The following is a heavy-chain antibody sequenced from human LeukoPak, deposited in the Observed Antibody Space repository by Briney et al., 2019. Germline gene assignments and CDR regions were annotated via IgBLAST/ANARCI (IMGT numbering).Heavy chain of an antibody. CDR1: GFTVSSNY. Sequence: GGSLRLSCAASGFTVSSNYMSWVRQAPGKGLEWVSVIYSGGSTYYADSVKGRFTIPRHNSKNTLYLQMNSLRAEDTAVYYCARDLGYYDSSGYGAFDIWGQGTMVTVSS. D-gene: IGHD3-22*01. J-gene: IGHJ3*02. CDR3: ARDLGYYDSSGYGAFDI. V-gene: IGHV3-53*04. CDR2: IYSGGST.